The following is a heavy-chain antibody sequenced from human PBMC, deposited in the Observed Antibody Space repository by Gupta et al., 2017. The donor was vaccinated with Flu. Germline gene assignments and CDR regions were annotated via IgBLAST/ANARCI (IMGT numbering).Heavy chain of an antibody. CDR2: IWYDGTNK. V-gene: IGHV3-33*01. CDR1: GFTFSRFG. J-gene: IGHJ3*02. D-gene: IGHD3-16*01. Sequence: QVQLVESGGGVVQPGRSLRLSCVASGFTFSRFGMHWVRQAPGKGLEWVAVIWYDGTNKYYADSVKGRFTISRDNSKDTLYLQMNSLRAEDTAVYYCAGATSLYLRRGETSGLGAFDIWGQGTTVIVSS. CDR3: AGATSLYLRRGETSGLGAFDI.